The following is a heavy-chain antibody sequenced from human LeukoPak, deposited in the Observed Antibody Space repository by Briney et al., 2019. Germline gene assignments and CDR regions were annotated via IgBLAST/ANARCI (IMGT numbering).Heavy chain of an antibody. V-gene: IGHV4-34*01. CDR1: GGSFSGYY. J-gene: IGHJ4*02. CDR2: INHSGST. D-gene: IGHD2-15*01. CDR3: AGQSRGSVATSNY. Sequence: SEALSLTCAVYGGSFSGYYWSWIRQPPGKGLEWIGEINHSGSTNYSPSLKSRVTISVDTSKNQFSLKLSSVTAADTAVYYCAGQSRGSVATSNYWGQGTLVTVSS.